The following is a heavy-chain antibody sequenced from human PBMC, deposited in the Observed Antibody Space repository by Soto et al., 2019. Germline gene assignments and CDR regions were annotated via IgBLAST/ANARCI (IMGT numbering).Heavy chain of an antibody. V-gene: IGHV4-4*02. CDR3: ARVSDGYNAPYYFDY. J-gene: IGHJ4*02. CDR2: IYHSGST. CDR1: GGSIGSSNW. D-gene: IGHD5-12*01. Sequence: SETLSLTCAVSGGSIGSSNWWRRVRQPPGKGLEWIGEIYHSGSTNYNPSLKSRVTISVDKSKNQFSLKLSSVTAADTAVYYYARVSDGYNAPYYFDYWGQGTLGTGSS.